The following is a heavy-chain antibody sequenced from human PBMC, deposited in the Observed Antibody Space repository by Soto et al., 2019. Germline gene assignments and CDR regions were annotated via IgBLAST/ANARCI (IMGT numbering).Heavy chain of an antibody. J-gene: IGHJ6*02. CDR3: ARDSSGRQYHGMDV. Sequence: GGSLRLSCTTSGFIFSDYSMYWVRQAPGKGLEWISYITTTSSTMYYADSVKGRFTNTRDNAKNSLYLQMNSLRDEDTAVYYCARDSSGRQYHGMDVWGQGTTVTVSS. V-gene: IGHV3-48*02. CDR2: ITTTSSTM. CDR1: GFIFSDYS. D-gene: IGHD3-22*01.